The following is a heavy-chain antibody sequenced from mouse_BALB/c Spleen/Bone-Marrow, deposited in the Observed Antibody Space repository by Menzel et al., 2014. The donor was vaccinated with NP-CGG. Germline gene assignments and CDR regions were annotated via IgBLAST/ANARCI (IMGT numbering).Heavy chain of an antibody. CDR2: ILPGTGTT. Sequence: QVQLQQSGAELVKPGASVKLSCKTSGYTFTSYWIQWVKQRPGQGLGWIGEILPGTGTTYYNEKFKGKATLTIDTSSSTAYMQLSSLTSEDSAVYFCASRDSSGYVPDYWGQGTTLTVSS. D-gene: IGHD3-2*01. CDR1: GYTFTSYW. J-gene: IGHJ2*01. V-gene: IGHV1S132*01. CDR3: ASRDSSGYVPDY.